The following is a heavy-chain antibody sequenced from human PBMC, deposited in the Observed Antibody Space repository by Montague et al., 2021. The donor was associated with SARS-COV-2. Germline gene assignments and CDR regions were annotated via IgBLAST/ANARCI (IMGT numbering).Heavy chain of an antibody. J-gene: IGHJ3*02. CDR3: AGGRRPVVVPGAGPAGRAFDI. Sequence: SETLSLTCAISGGSFSNYYWSWICQPPGKGREGSGKVNQSGTTIYNPSAKSGVTITEDTSKDKYYLRLNSVTAADTAVYYCAGGRRPVVVPGAGPAGRAFDIWGQGTMVTVSS. D-gene: IGHD2-2*01. V-gene: IGHV4-34*01. CDR2: VNQSGTT. CDR1: GGSFSNYY.